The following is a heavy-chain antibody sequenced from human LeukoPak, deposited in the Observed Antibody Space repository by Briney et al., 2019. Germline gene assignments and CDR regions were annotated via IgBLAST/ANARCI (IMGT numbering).Heavy chain of an antibody. CDR2: TFYRSKWYN. J-gene: IGHJ4*02. CDR1: GDSVSSNSAA. CDR3: ARSGGTAIGNYERATFDY. Sequence: SQTPSLTCDISGDSVSSNSAAWNWIRQSPSRGLEWLGRTFYRSKWYNEYEVSLKSRLTIHAGTSKNHFSLQLNSVTPEDTAVYYCARSGGTAIGNYERATFDYWGQGTLVTVSP. D-gene: IGHD1-7*01. V-gene: IGHV6-1*01.